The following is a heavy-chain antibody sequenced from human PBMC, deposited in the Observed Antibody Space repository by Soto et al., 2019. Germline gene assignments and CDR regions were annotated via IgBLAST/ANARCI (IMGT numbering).Heavy chain of an antibody. CDR1: GFPFSSYA. V-gene: IGHV3-23*01. CDR3: AKSLSASPNYFFDS. D-gene: IGHD1-1*01. J-gene: IGHJ4*02. CDR2: ISGSGGIT. Sequence: PGGSLRLSCAASGFPFSSYAMTWVRQTPGKGLEWVSGISGSGGITYYADSVKGRFTISGDNSNNTLFLQMHSLRADDTAVYYCAKSLSASPNYFFDSWGQGTLVTSPQ.